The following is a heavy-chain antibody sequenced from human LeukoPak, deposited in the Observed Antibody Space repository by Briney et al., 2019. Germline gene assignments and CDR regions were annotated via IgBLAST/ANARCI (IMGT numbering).Heavy chain of an antibody. J-gene: IGHJ5*02. Sequence: PSETLSLTCAVYGGSFSGYYWSWIRQPPGKGLEWIGEINHSGSTNYNPSLKSRVTISVDTSKNQFSLKLSSVTAADTAVYYCARALFVWFGELGGFDPWGQGTLVTVSS. CDR2: INHSGST. CDR3: ARALFVWFGELGGFDP. D-gene: IGHD3-10*01. CDR1: GGSFSGYY. V-gene: IGHV4-34*01.